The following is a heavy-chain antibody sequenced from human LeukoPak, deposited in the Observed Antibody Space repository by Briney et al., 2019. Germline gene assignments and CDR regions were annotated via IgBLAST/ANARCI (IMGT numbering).Heavy chain of an antibody. D-gene: IGHD6-19*01. J-gene: IGHJ6*02. V-gene: IGHV3-30-3*01. CDR2: ISYDGGNK. Sequence: PGGSLRLSCAASGFTFYSLAFHWVRQAPGKGLEWVAAISYDGGNKIYADSVKGRFTISRDNSKNTLSLQMNSLRPEDTAVYYCARVDSSGWLIYGMDVWGQGTTVTVSS. CDR1: GFTFYSLA. CDR3: ARVDSSGWLIYGMDV.